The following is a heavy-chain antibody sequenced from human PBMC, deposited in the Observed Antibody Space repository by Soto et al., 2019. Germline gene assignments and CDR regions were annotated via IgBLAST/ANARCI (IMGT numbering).Heavy chain of an antibody. D-gene: IGHD2-2*01. V-gene: IGHV4-34*01. CDR2: VNHSGTT. J-gene: IGHJ4*02. CDR1: GGSFSGYY. CDR3: ARGIGYCSSINCYSSRRLRFDS. Sequence: SETLSLTCAVYGGSFSGYYWTWIRQSPEKGLEWIGEVNHSGTTYYNPSLKTRVTISVHTPKNQFSLKMSSVTAADTAVYYCARGIGYCSSINCYSSRRLRFDSWGQGTLVTVS.